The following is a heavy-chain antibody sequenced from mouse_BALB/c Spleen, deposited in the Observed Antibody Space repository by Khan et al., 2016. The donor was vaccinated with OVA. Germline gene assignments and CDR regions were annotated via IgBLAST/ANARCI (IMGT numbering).Heavy chain of an antibody. V-gene: IGHV5-9-3*01. J-gene: IGHJ3*01. CDR2: INSGTSYP. Sequence: VQLQQSGGGSVKPGGSLKLSCAASGFTFSNYAMSWVRQTPEKRLEWVATINSGTSYPYYPDSVQGRFSVVIYYSKTTLCLQMSRLSSQDTAIYYCSRELCTTVVATPFAYWGQGTLVTVSA. D-gene: IGHD1-1*01. CDR1: GFTFSNYA. CDR3: SRELCTTVVATPFAY.